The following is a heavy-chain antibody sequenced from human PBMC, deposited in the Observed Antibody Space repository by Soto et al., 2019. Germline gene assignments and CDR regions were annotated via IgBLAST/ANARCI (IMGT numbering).Heavy chain of an antibody. CDR1: GYTFTSYA. D-gene: IGHD2-15*01. J-gene: IGHJ6*02. CDR2: INAGNGNT. CDR3: ARDAYCSGGSCYQYYYYYYGMDV. Sequence: ASVKVSCKASGYTFTSYAMHWVRQAPGQRLEWMGWINAGNGNTKYSQKFQGRVTITRDTSASTAYMELSSLRSEDTAVYYCARDAYCSGGSCYQYYYYYYGMDVWGQGTTVTVSS. V-gene: IGHV1-3*01.